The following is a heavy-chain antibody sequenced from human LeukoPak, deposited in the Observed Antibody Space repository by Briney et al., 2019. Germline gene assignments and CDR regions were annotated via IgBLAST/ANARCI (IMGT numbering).Heavy chain of an antibody. Sequence: GGSLRLSCAASGFTFSSYAMSWVRQAPGKGLEWVSAISGSGGSTYYADSVKGRFTISRDNSKNTLYLQTNSLRAEDTAVYYCAKDRGNTIFGVALDYWGQGTLVTVSS. CDR3: AKDRGNTIFGVALDY. CDR2: ISGSGGST. D-gene: IGHD3-3*01. V-gene: IGHV3-23*01. J-gene: IGHJ4*02. CDR1: GFTFSSYA.